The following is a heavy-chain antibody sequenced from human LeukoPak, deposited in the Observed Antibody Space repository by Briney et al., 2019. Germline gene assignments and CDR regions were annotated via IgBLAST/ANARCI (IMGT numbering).Heavy chain of an antibody. Sequence: PGGSLRLSCAASGFSFSIHWMSWARQAPGQGLEWVANINQDGSAEYYVDSVQGRFTVSRDNAKNSLFLQMNSLRAEDTAVYYCARSPGVGTVDYWGQGTVVTVSS. J-gene: IGHJ4*02. CDR3: ARSPGVGTVDY. V-gene: IGHV3-7*01. CDR2: INQDGSAE. CDR1: GFSFSIHW. D-gene: IGHD3-3*01.